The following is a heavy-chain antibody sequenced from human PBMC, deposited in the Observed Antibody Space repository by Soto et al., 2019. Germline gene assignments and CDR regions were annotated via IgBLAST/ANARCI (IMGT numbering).Heavy chain of an antibody. CDR1: GYRFTSYW. V-gene: IGHV5-10-1*03. Sequence: EVQLVQSGAEVKKPGESLRISCKGTGYRFTSYWISWVRQMPGKGLEWMGRIDPSDSYTNYSPSFQGHVTISADKSISTAYLQWSSLKASDTARYYCARLRRAVAGAYYFDYRGQGTLDTVT. CDR3: ARLRRAVAGAYYFDY. D-gene: IGHD6-19*01. CDR2: IDPSDSYT. J-gene: IGHJ4*02.